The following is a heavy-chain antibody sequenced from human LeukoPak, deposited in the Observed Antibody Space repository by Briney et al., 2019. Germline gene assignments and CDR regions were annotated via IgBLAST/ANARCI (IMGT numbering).Heavy chain of an antibody. V-gene: IGHV4-39*01. D-gene: IGHD6-19*01. CDR1: SGSISSSSYY. CDR2: IYYSGST. J-gene: IGHJ4*02. Sequence: PSETLSLTCTVSSGSISSSSYYWGWIRQPPGKGLEWIGSIYYSGSTYYNPSLKSRVTISVDTSKNQFSLKLSSVTAADTAVYYCARQKGYSSGWYFDYWGQGTLVTVSS. CDR3: ARQKGYSSGWYFDY.